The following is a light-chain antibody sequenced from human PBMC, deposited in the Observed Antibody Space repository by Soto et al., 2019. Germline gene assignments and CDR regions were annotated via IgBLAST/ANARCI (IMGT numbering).Light chain of an antibody. V-gene: IGLV2-14*01. CDR2: EVS. J-gene: IGLJ1*01. CDR1: SADVGGYAH. Sequence: QSALTQPASVSGSPGQSITISCTGTSADVGGYAHVSWYQQHPGKAPKVLSYEVSHRPSGVSDRFSGSRSGNTASLTISGLQAEDEADYYCSSYTASATYLFATGTKLTVL. CDR3: SSYTASATYL.